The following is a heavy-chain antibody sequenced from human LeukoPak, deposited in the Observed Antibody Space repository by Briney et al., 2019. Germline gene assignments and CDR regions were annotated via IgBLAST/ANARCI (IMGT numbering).Heavy chain of an antibody. CDR1: GFTFYSYA. D-gene: IGHD3-16*01. Sequence: GGSLRLSCAASGFTFYSYAMSWVRQAPGKGLEWVSTISGSGAGAYYADSVKGRFTISRDSSRNTLYLQMNSLRAEDTAIYYCAKEGTFGGVLCYFDYWGQGTLVTVSS. CDR3: AKEGTFGGVLCYFDY. V-gene: IGHV3-23*01. CDR2: ISGSGAGA. J-gene: IGHJ4*02.